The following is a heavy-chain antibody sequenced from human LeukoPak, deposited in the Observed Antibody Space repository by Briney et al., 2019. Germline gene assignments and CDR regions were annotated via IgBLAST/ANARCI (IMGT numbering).Heavy chain of an antibody. CDR3: EREDFGSGSYPDF. CDR1: GFAFNTYA. J-gene: IGHJ4*02. CDR2: ICHDGSHK. Sequence: PGGSLRLSCAASGFAFNTYAMHWVRQAPGQGLEWVSLICHDGSHKYYSNSVKGRFTISRDNTKNTVSLQMNNLRPEDTAVYYCEREDFGSGSYPDFWGQGTLVTVSS. V-gene: IGHV3-33*01. D-gene: IGHD3-10*01.